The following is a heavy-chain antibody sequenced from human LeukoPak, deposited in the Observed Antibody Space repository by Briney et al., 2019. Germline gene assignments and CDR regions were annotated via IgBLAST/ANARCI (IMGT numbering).Heavy chain of an antibody. CDR1: GGTFSSYA. D-gene: IGHD2-2*03. J-gene: IGHJ5*02. V-gene: IGHV1-69*01. CDR2: IIPIFGTA. CDR3: ARDLGIVVVPAAHNWFDP. Sequence: GASVKVSCKASGGTFSSYAISWVRQAPGQGLEWMGGIIPIFGTANYAQKFQGRVTITADESTSTAYIELSSLRSEDTAVYYCARDLGIVVVPAAHNWFDPWGQGTLVTVSS.